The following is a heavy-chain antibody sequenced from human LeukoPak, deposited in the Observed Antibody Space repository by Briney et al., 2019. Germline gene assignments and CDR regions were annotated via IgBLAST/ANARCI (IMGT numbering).Heavy chain of an antibody. CDR2: IYPGDYDT. CDR1: GYSFTSYW. CDR3: ARHSHSHYDFWSGFLDY. V-gene: IGHV5-51*01. Sequence: GESLKISCKGSGYSFTSYWIGWVRQMPGKGLEWMGIIYPGDYDTRYSPSFQGQVTISADKSISTAYLQWSSLKASDTAMYYCARHSHSHYDFWSGFLDYWGQRTLVTVSS. D-gene: IGHD3-3*01. J-gene: IGHJ4*02.